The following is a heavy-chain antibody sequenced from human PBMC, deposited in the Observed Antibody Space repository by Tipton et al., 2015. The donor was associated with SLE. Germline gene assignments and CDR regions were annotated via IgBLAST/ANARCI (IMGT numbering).Heavy chain of an antibody. D-gene: IGHD6-19*01. CDR2: FYHSGST. CDR1: GGSISSSGYD. Sequence: GLVKPSETLSLTCTVSGGSISSSGYDWGWIRQPPGKGLEWIGSFYHSGSTYYNPSLKSRVTISVDTSKNQFSLKLSSVTAADTAVYYCARGWGYSSGWSKWPFDYWGQGTLVTVSS. V-gene: IGHV4-39*07. J-gene: IGHJ4*02. CDR3: ARGWGYSSGWSKWPFDY.